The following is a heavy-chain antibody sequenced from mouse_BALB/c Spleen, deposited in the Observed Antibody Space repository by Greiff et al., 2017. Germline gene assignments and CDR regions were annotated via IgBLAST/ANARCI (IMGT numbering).Heavy chain of an antibody. CDR3: ARDYYGSRGYFDY. J-gene: IGHJ2*01. Sequence: VQLQQSGAELMKPGASVKISCKATGYPFSSYWIERVQQRPGHGLECIGEILPGSGSTNYNEKFKGKATFTADTSSNTAYMQLSSLTSEDSAVYYCARDYYGSRGYFDYWGQGTTLTVSS. CDR2: ILPGSGST. D-gene: IGHD1-1*01. CDR1: GYPFSSYW. V-gene: IGHV1-9*01.